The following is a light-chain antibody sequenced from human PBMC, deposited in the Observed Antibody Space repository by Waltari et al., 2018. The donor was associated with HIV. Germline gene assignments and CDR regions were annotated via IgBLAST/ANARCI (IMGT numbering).Light chain of an antibody. V-gene: IGLV1-44*01. CDR2: SNN. J-gene: IGLJ2*01. CDR1: NSNIGNNP. CDR3: GAWDDSLHGPL. Sequence: QSVLTQPTSASGTPGQRVTISCSGSNSNIGNNPVEWYQQLPGTAPKLLIYSNNQRPSRVPDRFSGSKSGTSGSLAISGLQSEDEADYYCGAWDDSLHGPLFGGGTKLTVL.